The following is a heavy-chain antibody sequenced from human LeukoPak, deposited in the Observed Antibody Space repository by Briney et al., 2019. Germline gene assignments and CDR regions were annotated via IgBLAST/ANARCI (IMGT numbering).Heavy chain of an antibody. Sequence: SETLSLTCTVSGGSISSYYWSWIRQPPGKGLEWIGYIYYSGSTNYNPSLKSRVTISVDTSKSQFSLKLSSVTAADTAVYYCARQAWSGGSCFPFDYWGQGTLVTVSS. D-gene: IGHD2-15*01. CDR3: ARQAWSGGSCFPFDY. CDR1: GGSISSYY. CDR2: IYYSGST. J-gene: IGHJ4*02. V-gene: IGHV4-59*08.